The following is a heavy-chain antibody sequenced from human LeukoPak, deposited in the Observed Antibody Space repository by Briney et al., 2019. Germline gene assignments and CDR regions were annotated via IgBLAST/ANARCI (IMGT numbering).Heavy chain of an antibody. D-gene: IGHD3-22*01. J-gene: IGHJ4*02. CDR2: IYTSGST. CDR3: ARDETYDSSGYSLGY. V-gene: IGHV4-61*02. CDR1: GGSISSGSYY. Sequence: PSQTLSLTCTVSGGSISSGSYYWRWIRQPAGKGLEWIGRIYTSGSTNYNPSLQSRVTLSVDTSKNQFSLKLSSVTAADTAVYYCARDETYDSSGYSLGYWGQGTLVTVSS.